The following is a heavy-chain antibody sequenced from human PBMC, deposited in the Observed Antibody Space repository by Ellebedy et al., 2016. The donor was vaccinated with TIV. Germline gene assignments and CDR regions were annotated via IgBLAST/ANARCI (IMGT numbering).Heavy chain of an antibody. J-gene: IGHJ6*02. D-gene: IGHD2-2*01. CDR3: ARETIVVVPAAIWGGMDV. V-gene: IGHV3-33*01. CDR1: GFTFSSYG. CDR2: IWYNGSNK. Sequence: GESLKISXAASGFTFSSYGMHWVRQAPGKGLEWVAVIWYNGSNKYYADSVKGRFTISRDNSKNTLYLQMNSLRAEDTAVYYCARETIVVVPAAIWGGMDVWGQGTTVTVSS.